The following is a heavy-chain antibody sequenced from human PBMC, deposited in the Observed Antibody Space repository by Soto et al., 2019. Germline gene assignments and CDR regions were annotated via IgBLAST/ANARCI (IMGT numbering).Heavy chain of an antibody. CDR3: TRLPESLEFVDF. J-gene: IGHJ4*02. D-gene: IGHD1-1*01. CDR2: IHYTGYT. CDR1: GYSISSGYY. V-gene: IGHV4-38-2*01. Sequence: NPSETLSLTCAVSGYSISSGYYWGCIRQPPGKGLEWVGSIHYTGYTYYNPSLKSRATMSVDTSNNQFSLRLGSVTAADTAVYYCTRLPESLEFVDFWGQGTLVTVSS.